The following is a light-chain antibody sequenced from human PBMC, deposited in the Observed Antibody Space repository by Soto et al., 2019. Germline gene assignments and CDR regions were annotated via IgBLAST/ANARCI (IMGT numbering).Light chain of an antibody. J-gene: IGLJ2*01. CDR1: SRDVGGYNY. V-gene: IGLV2-8*01. Sequence: QSALTQPPSASGSPGQSVTISCTGTSRDVGGYNYVSWYQQHPGKAPKLMIYEVNKRPSGVPFRFSGSKSGNTASLTVTGLQAEDEADYYCSSYGGTNTLVLFGGGTQLTVL. CDR2: EVN. CDR3: SSYGGTNTLVL.